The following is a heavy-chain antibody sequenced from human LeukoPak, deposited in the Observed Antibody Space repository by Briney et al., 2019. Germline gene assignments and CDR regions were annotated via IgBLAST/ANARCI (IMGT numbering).Heavy chain of an antibody. J-gene: IGHJ4*02. CDR2: IIPIFGTA. CDR3: ARELVVVPAATYYFDY. CDR1: GGTFSSYA. Sequence: ASVKVSCKASGGTFSSYAISWVRQAPGQGLEWMGGIIPIFGTANYAQKFQGRVTITTDESTSTAYMELSSLRSEDTAVYYCARELVVVPAATYYFDYWGQGALVTVSS. D-gene: IGHD2-2*01. V-gene: IGHV1-69*05.